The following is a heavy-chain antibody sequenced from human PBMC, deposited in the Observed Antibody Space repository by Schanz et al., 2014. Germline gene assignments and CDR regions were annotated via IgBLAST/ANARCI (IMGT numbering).Heavy chain of an antibody. CDR1: GYTFTSYS. Sequence: QVQLVQSGAEVKKPGASVKVSCKASGYTFTSYSMHWVRQAPGQGLEWMGIINPSGGGTSYALRFQDRVTVTRDTSRSTVYMELSGLRSEDTAVYYCARGRGFYDYWGQGTLVTVSS. V-gene: IGHV1-46*01. CDR2: INPSGGGT. D-gene: IGHD3-10*01. CDR3: ARGRGFYDY. J-gene: IGHJ4*02.